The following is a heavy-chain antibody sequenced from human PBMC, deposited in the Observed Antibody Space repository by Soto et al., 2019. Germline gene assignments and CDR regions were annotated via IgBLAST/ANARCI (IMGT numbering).Heavy chain of an antibody. J-gene: IGHJ6*02. V-gene: IGHV1-69*13. CDR1: GGTFSSYA. Sequence: SVKVSRKASGGTFSSYAISSVRQAPGQGLEWMGGIIPIFGTANYAQKFQGRVTITADESTSTAYMELSSLRSEDTAVYYCARDLTMVRGAPTYYYGMDVWGQGTTVTVSS. D-gene: IGHD3-10*01. CDR3: ARDLTMVRGAPTYYYGMDV. CDR2: IIPIFGTA.